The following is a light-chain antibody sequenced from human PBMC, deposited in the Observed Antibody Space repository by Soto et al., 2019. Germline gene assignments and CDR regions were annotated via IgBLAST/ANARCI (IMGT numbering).Light chain of an antibody. CDR1: SSNIGSNT. V-gene: IGLV1-44*01. Sequence: QAVVTQPPSASGTPGQRVTISCSGSSSNIGSNTVNWYQQLPGTAPKLLIYSNNQRPSGVPDRFSGSKSGTSASRAISGLQSEDEADYYCAAWDDSLNVVFGGGTKLTVL. CDR2: SNN. J-gene: IGLJ2*01. CDR3: AAWDDSLNVV.